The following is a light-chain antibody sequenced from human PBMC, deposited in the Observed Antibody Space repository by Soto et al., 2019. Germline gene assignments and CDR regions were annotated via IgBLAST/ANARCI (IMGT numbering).Light chain of an antibody. CDR3: QSYDSSLSGSRV. J-gene: IGLJ3*02. CDR2: DNN. Sequence: QAVVTQPPSVSGAPGQRVTISCTGSSSNIGAGYGVHWYQQVPGTAPKLLIYDNNNRPSGVPDRFSGSKSGTSASLAITGLQAEDEADYYCQSYDSSLSGSRVFGGGTKLTVL. CDR1: SSNIGAGYG. V-gene: IGLV1-40*01.